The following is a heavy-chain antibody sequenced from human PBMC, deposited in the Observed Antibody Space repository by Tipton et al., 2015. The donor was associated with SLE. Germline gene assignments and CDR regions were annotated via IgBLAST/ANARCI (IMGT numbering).Heavy chain of an antibody. CDR2: INHSGST. D-gene: IGHD6-13*01. CDR1: GGSFSGYY. J-gene: IGHJ4*02. CDR3: ARGGRGSGSWYRVFDY. V-gene: IGHV4-34*01. Sequence: TLSLTCAVYGGSFSGYYWSWIRQPPGKGLEWIGEINHSGSTNYNPSLKSRVTISVDTSKNQFSLKLSSVTAADTAVYYCARGGRGSGSWYRVFDYWGQGTLVTVSS.